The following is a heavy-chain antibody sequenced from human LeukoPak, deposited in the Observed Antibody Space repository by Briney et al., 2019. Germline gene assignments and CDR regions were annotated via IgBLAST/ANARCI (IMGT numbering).Heavy chain of an antibody. CDR1: GFTLRNYW. J-gene: IGHJ4*01. Sequence: GGSLRLSCTASGFTLRNYWMHWVRQVPGKRLVWVSRISGDGSVTNYADSVQGRFTISRDNAKNILYLQINGLRSEDTAVYYCARYSSSSGGAAYYLDYWGHGTLVTVSS. D-gene: IGHD6-6*01. CDR3: ARYSSSSGGAAYYLDY. V-gene: IGHV3-74*01. CDR2: ISGDGSVT.